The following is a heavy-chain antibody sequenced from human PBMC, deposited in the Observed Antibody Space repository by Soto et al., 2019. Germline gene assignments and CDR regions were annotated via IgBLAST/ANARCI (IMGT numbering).Heavy chain of an antibody. D-gene: IGHD3-22*01. CDR2: INHSGST. Sequence: PSETLSLTCAVYGGSFSGYYWSWIRQPPGKGLEWIGEINHSGSTNYNPSLKSRVTISVDTSKNQFSLKLSSVTAADTAVYYCASAHHDSSGYYYGWFDPWGQGTLVTVSS. J-gene: IGHJ5*02. CDR1: GGSFSGYY. CDR3: ASAHHDSSGYYYGWFDP. V-gene: IGHV4-34*01.